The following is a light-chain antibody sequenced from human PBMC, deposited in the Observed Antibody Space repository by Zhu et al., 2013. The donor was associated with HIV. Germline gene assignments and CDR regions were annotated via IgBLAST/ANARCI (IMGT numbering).Light chain of an antibody. CDR3: QQANTFPFT. Sequence: QMTQSPSTLSASVGDRVTIACRASQGIMNHLGWYQQKPGKAPKRLIYLASTLQSGVPSRFSGSGSGTDFTLTISSLQPEDFATYYCQQANTFPFTFGPGTKVDIK. J-gene: IGKJ3*01. CDR2: LAS. V-gene: IGKV1-17*01. CDR1: QGIMNH.